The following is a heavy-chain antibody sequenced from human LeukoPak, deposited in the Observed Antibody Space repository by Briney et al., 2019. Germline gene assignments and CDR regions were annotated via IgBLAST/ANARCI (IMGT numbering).Heavy chain of an antibody. CDR2: INPNSGGT. CDR3: ARWGGVVVAATFVEGAFDI. CDR1: GYTFTGYY. D-gene: IGHD2-15*01. Sequence: ASVKVSCKASGYTFTGYYMHWVRQAPGQGLEWMGWINPNSGGTNYAQKFQGWVTMTRDTSISTAYMELSRLRSDDTAVYYCARWGGVVVAATFVEGAFDIWGQGTMVTVSS. J-gene: IGHJ3*02. V-gene: IGHV1-2*04.